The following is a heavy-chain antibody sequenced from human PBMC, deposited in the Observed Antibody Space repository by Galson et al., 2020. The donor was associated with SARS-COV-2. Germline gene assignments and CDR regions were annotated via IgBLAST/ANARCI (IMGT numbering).Heavy chain of an antibody. J-gene: IGHJ4*02. CDR2: INPKSGGA. CDR3: ATLTGDDSDYFDY. Sequence: ASVTVSCKASGYTFTDYYVDWVRQAPGHGLEWMGRINPKSGGANYAQRFQGRVTMTRDTSITTAYMELRRLRSDDTAVYYCATLTGDDSDYFDYWGQGALVTVSS. V-gene: IGHV1-2*06. D-gene: IGHD7-27*01. CDR1: GYTFTDYY.